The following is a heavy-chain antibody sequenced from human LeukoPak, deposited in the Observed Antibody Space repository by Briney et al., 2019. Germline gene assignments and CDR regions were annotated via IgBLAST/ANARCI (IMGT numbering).Heavy chain of an antibody. V-gene: IGHV3-23*01. J-gene: IGHJ4*02. D-gene: IGHD3-16*01. Sequence: GGSLRLSCAASGLNFFDYAMSWVRQAPGKGLEWVSTISGAGGPTYYPDSVKGRFTVSRDNSNNTLYLQMNRLRAEDSAIYYCANALAPVGGPYYFASWGQGTLVTVSS. CDR1: GLNFFDYA. CDR2: ISGAGGPT. CDR3: ANALAPVGGPYYFAS.